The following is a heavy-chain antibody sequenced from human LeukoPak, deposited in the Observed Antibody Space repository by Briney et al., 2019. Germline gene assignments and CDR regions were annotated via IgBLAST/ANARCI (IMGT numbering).Heavy chain of an antibody. CDR2: IKEDGSEK. CDR3: ARGKNRFDP. CDR1: GFTFSSYW. J-gene: IGHJ5*02. Sequence: PGGSLRLSRVASGFTFSSYWMSWVCQAPGKGLEWVANIKEDGSEKYYVDSVKGRFTISRDNAKNSLYLQMNSLRADDMAVYYCARGKNRFDPWGQGTLVTVSS. V-gene: IGHV3-7*01.